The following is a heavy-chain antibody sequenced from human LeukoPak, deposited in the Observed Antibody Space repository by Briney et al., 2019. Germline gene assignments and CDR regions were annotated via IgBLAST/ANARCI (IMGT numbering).Heavy chain of an antibody. D-gene: IGHD6-19*01. CDR2: IYSGGST. V-gene: IGHV3-66*01. CDR1: GFTVSSNY. Sequence: GGSLRLSCAASGFTVSSNYMSWVRQAPGKGLEWVSVIYSGGSTYYADSVKGRFTISRDNSKNTLYLQMNSLRDEDTAVYYCARGMYSSGWFTFDPWGQGTLVTVSS. CDR3: ARGMYSSGWFTFDP. J-gene: IGHJ5*02.